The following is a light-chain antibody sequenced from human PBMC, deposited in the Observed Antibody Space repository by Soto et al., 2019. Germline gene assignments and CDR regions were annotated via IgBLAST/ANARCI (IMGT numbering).Light chain of an antibody. CDR2: EAS. J-gene: IGKJ4*01. CDR3: QQYTSYPLT. V-gene: IGKV1-5*03. Sequence: DIQMTQSPSTLSASVGARVTITCRASQSINNRLAWYQQKPGKAPNLLIYEASSLEGGVPSRFSGSGSGTEFTLTISSLQPDDFASYYCQQYTSYPLTFGGGTKVDIK. CDR1: QSINNR.